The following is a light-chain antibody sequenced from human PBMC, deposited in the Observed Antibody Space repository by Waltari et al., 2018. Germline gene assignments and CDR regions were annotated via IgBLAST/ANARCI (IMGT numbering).Light chain of an antibody. CDR1: SSAVGGYNY. CDR3: SSYTSSSTVV. V-gene: IGLV2-14*01. Sequence: QSALTQPASVSGSPGQSITISCTGTSSAVGGYNYVSWYQQHPGKAPKPMLYDVSKRPSGVSNRFSGSTSGNTASLTISGLHAEDEADYYCSSYTSSSTVVFGGGTKLTVL. CDR2: DVS. J-gene: IGLJ2*01.